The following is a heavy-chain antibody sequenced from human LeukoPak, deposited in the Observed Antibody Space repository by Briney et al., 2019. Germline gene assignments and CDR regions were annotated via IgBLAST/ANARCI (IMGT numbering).Heavy chain of an antibody. V-gene: IGHV4-34*01. CDR3: ASGRMNYYGSGSYFEPFGY. J-gene: IGHJ4*02. CDR1: RGSFSGYY. D-gene: IGHD3-10*01. CDR2: INHIGSP. Sequence: KPSETLSLTCAVYRGSFSGYYWRWIRQPPGKGREWIGEINHIGSPNYNPSLRRRVTISVDPSKNQFSLKLSSGTAAATDVYYCASGRMNYYGSGSYFEPFGYSGEGTLVTVSS.